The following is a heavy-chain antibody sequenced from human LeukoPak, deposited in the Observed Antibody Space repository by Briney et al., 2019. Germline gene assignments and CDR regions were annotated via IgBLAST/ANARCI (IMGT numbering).Heavy chain of an antibody. CDR1: GFTFSNYW. CDR2: TNSDGSSI. J-gene: IGHJ3*02. D-gene: IGHD1-26*01. CDR3: AGRSIDYAFDI. V-gene: IGHV3-74*01. Sequence: PGGSLRLSCAASGFTFSNYWMHWVRQAPGKGLVWVSRTNSDGSSITYADSVKGRFTVSRDNAKNTLYLQMNSLRAEDTAMYFCAGRSIDYAFDISGQGTMVTVTP.